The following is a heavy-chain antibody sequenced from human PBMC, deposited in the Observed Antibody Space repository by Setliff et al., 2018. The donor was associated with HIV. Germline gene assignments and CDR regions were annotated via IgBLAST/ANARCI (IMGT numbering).Heavy chain of an antibody. CDR2: ISLGSTYI. D-gene: IGHD7-27*01. J-gene: IGHJ3*02. CDR1: GFTFSSYC. Sequence: GGSLRLSCVASGFTFSSYCMDWFRQAPGKGLEWVSSISLGSTYIYQSDSVRGRFTISRDDAKKSLYLQMNSLGAEDTAVYYCARELPGPPGALDIWGHGTMVTVSS. CDR3: ARELPGPPGALDI. V-gene: IGHV3-21*01.